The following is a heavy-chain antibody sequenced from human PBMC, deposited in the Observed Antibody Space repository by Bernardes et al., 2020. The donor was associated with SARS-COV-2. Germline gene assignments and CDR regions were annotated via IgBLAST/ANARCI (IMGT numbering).Heavy chain of an antibody. CDR3: AKADGNYYYYYGMDV. D-gene: IGHD4-17*01. V-gene: IGHV3-23*01. J-gene: IGHJ6*02. Sequence: GGSLILSCAASGFTFSSYAMSWVRQAPGKGLEWVSAISGSGGSPYYADSVKGRFTISRDNSKNTLYLQMNSLRAEDTAVYYCAKADGNYYYYYGMDVWGQGTTVTVSS. CDR1: GFTFSSYA. CDR2: ISGSGGSP.